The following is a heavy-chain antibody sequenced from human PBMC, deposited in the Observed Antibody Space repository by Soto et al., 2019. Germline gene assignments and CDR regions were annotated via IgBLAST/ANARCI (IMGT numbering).Heavy chain of an antibody. Sequence: GGSLRLSCAASGFTFSSYSMNWVRQAPGKGLGWVSSISSSSSYIYYADSVKGRFTISRDNAKNSLYLQMNSLRAEDTAVYYCARVDLYGPGSYYNYWGQGTLVTVYS. V-gene: IGHV3-21*01. D-gene: IGHD3-10*01. CDR3: ARVDLYGPGSYYNY. J-gene: IGHJ4*02. CDR1: GFTFSSYS. CDR2: ISSSSSYI.